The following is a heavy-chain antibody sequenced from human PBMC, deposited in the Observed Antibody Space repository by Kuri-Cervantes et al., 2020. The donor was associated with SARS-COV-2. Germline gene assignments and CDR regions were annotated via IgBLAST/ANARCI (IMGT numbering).Heavy chain of an antibody. CDR3: ARTTGVRGAYFDY. CDR1: GGTFSSYA. D-gene: IGHD7-27*01. CDR2: IIPIFGTA. J-gene: IGHJ4*02. Sequence: SVKVSCKASGGTFSSYAISWVRQAPGQGLEWMGGIIPIFGTANYAQKFQGRVTITTDESTSTAYMELSSLRSEDTAVYYCARTTGVRGAYFDYWGQGTLVTVSS. V-gene: IGHV1-69*05.